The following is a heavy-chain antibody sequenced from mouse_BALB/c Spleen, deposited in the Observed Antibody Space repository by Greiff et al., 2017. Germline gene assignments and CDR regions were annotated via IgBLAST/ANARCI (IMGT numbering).Heavy chain of an antibody. Sequence: EVMLVESGAELVRSGASVKLSCTASGFNIKDYYMHWVKQRPEQGLEWIGWIDPENGDTEYAPKFQGKATMTADTSSNTAYLQLSSLTSEDTAVYYGNAITTVVAHYYAMDYWGQGTSVTVSS. V-gene: IGHV14-4*02. CDR3: NAITTVVAHYYAMDY. CDR2: IDPENGDT. J-gene: IGHJ4*01. CDR1: GFNIKDYY. D-gene: IGHD1-1*01.